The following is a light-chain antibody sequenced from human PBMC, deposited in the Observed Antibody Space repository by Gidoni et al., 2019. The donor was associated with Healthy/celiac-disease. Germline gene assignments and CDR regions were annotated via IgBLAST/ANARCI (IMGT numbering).Light chain of an antibody. Sequence: EIVMTQSPATLSVSSGERATLSCRASQSVSSNLAWYQQKPGQAPRLLIYGASTRATGIPARFSGSGSGTEFTLTISSLQSEDFAVYYCQQYNNWPRGYTFGQXTKLEIK. CDR1: QSVSSN. CDR3: QQYNNWPRGYT. V-gene: IGKV3-15*01. CDR2: GAS. J-gene: IGKJ2*01.